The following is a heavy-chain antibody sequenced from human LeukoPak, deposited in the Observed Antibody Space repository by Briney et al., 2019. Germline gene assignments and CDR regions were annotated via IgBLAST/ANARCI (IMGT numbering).Heavy chain of an antibody. J-gene: IGHJ4*02. CDR3: ATASGSGYYANTLDFDY. Sequence: GGSLRLSCAASGFTFTTYNMNWVRQAPGKGLEWVSSISSNSKYIYYADSVKGRFTISRDNAKNLLYLQMNSLRVEDAAVYYCATASGSGYYANTLDFDYWGQGTLVTVSS. CDR1: GFTFTTYN. CDR2: ISSNSKYI. V-gene: IGHV3-21*01. D-gene: IGHD3-22*01.